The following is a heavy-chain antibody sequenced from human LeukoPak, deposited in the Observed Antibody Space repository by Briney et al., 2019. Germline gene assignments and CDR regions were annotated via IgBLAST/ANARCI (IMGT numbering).Heavy chain of an antibody. CDR1: GGSISSYY. Sequence: SETLSLTCTVSGGSISSYYWSWIRQPAGKGLEWIGRIYTSGSTNYNPSLKSRVTMSVDTSKNQFSLKLSSVTAADTAVYYCARQMRGWELPTGAFDIWGQGTMVTVSS. CDR3: ARQMRGWELPTGAFDI. CDR2: IYTSGST. J-gene: IGHJ3*02. D-gene: IGHD1-26*01. V-gene: IGHV4-4*07.